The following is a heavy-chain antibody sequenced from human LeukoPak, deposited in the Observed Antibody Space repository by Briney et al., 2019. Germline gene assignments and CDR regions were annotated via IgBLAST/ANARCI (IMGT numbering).Heavy chain of an antibody. CDR3: AREGVGIKDLDY. J-gene: IGHJ4*02. CDR1: GFSFSNYN. Sequence: AGGSLRLSCAASGFSFSNYNMNWVRQAPGKGLEWVSSIEKTGSYVYHVDSVRGRFTISRDNAKNSLYLQMNSLRAEDTAVYYCAREGVGIKDLDYWGQGTLVTVSS. D-gene: IGHD1-26*01. V-gene: IGHV3-21*01. CDR2: IEKTGSYV.